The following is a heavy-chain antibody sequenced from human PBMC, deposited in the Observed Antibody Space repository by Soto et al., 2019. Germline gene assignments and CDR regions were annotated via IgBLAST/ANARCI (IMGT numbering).Heavy chain of an antibody. V-gene: IGHV3-30*18. Sequence: QVQLVESGGGVVQPGRSLRLSCAASGFTFSSYGMHGVRQAPGKGLEWVAVISYDGSNKYYADSVKGRFTISRDNSKNTLYLQMNSLRAEDTAVYYCAKGVGAAVSWGQGTLVTVSS. CDR2: ISYDGSNK. CDR1: GFTFSSYG. J-gene: IGHJ4*02. D-gene: IGHD1-26*01. CDR3: AKGVGAAVS.